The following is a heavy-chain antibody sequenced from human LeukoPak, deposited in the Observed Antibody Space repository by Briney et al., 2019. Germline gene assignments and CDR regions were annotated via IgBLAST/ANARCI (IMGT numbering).Heavy chain of an antibody. V-gene: IGHV4-59*01. D-gene: IGHD3-10*02. J-gene: IGHJ5*02. Sequence: SETLSLTCTASGGSISSYYWSWIRQPPGKGLEWIGYIYYSGSTNYNPSLKSRVTISVDTSKNQFSLKLSSVTAADTAVYYCARVITMVGEVDPWGQGTLVTVSS. CDR3: ARVITMVGEVDP. CDR1: GGSISSYY. CDR2: IYYSGST.